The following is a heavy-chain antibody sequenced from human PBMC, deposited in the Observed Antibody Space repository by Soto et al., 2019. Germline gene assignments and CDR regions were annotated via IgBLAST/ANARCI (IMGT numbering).Heavy chain of an antibody. CDR1: GGSFCGYY. V-gene: IGHV4-34*01. J-gene: IGHJ5*02. CDR3: ARALGRRITIFGVVIIGGFDP. D-gene: IGHD3-3*01. Sequence: SETLSLTCAVYGGSFCGYYWSWIRQPPGKGLEWIGEIKHSGSTNYNPSLKSRVHISVDTSKNQFSLKLSSVTAADTAVYYCARALGRRITIFGVVIIGGFDPWGQGTLVTVSS. CDR2: IKHSGST.